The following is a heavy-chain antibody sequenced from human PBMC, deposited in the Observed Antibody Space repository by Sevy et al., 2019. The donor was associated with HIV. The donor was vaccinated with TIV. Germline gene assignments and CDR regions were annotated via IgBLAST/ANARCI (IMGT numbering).Heavy chain of an antibody. J-gene: IGHJ4*02. CDR1: GFTFSSYA. CDR2: ISGGGGST. CDR3: TKDQSDSNFLTFYFDY. Sequence: GGLRLSCAASGFTFSSYAMSWVRQAPGKGLEWVSAISGGGGSTYYADSVQGRFTISRDNSKNMLYLQINGLRAEDTAVYYCTKDQSDSNFLTFYFDYWGQGTLVTVSS. V-gene: IGHV3-23*01. D-gene: IGHD4-4*01.